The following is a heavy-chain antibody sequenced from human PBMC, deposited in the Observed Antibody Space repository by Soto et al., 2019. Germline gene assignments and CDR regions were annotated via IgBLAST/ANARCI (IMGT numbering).Heavy chain of an antibody. J-gene: IGHJ6*02. V-gene: IGHV1-69*02. Sequence: QVQLVQSGAEVKKPGSSVKVSCKASGGTFSSYTISWVRQAPGQGLEWMGRIIPILGIANYAQKFQGRVTITADKSTSXAXMXXSSLRSEDTAVYYCASGIAAAGRIGGGYYYYGMDVWGQGTTVTVSS. D-gene: IGHD6-13*01. CDR3: ASGIAAAGRIGGGYYYYGMDV. CDR2: IIPILGIA. CDR1: GGTFSSYT.